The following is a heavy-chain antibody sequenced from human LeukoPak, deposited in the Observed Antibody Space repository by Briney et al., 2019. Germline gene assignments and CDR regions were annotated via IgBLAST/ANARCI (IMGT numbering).Heavy chain of an antibody. CDR3: AKDVLVGATFGNWFDP. J-gene: IGHJ5*02. CDR2: ISGSGGST. Sequence: PGGSLRLSCAASGFTFSSYAMSWVRQAPGKGLEWVSAISGSGGSTYYADSVKGRFTISRDNSKNTLYLQMNSLRAEDTAVYYCAKDVLVGATFGNWFDPWGQGTLVTVSS. D-gene: IGHD1-26*01. CDR1: GFTFSSYA. V-gene: IGHV3-23*01.